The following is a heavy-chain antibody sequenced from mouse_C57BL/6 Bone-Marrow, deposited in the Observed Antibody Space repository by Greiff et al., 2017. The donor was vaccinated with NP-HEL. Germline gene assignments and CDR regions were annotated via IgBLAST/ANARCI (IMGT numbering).Heavy chain of an antibody. V-gene: IGHV5-9-1*02. CDR3: TRDPAVVATRYFDV. D-gene: IGHD1-1*01. Sequence: EVMLVESGEGLVKPGGSLKLSCAASGFTFSSYAMSWVRQTPEKRLEWVAYISSGGDYIYYADTVKGRFTISRDNARNTLYLQMSSLKSEDTAMYYCTRDPAVVATRYFDVWGTGTTVTVSS. CDR2: ISSGGDYI. CDR1: GFTFSSYA. J-gene: IGHJ1*03.